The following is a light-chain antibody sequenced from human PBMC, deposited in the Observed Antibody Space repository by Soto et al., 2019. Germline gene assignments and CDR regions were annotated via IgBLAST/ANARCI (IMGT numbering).Light chain of an antibody. Sequence: DIQMTQSPSSLSASVGDRVTITCRASQSISSYLNWYQQKPGKAPKLLIYGASNLQRGVPSRFSGSGSGTDFTLTISSLQPEDFATYHCQHCDTYWPFGQGTKVEVK. V-gene: IGKV1-39*01. CDR3: QHCDTYWP. CDR1: QSISSY. CDR2: GAS. J-gene: IGKJ1*01.